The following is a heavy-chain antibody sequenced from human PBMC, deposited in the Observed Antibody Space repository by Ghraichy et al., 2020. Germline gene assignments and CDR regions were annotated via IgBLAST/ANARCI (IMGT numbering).Heavy chain of an antibody. CDR1: GDFFGAGGYS. J-gene: IGHJ4*02. D-gene: IGHD4-17*01. CDR3: ARGAHDYAFDF. CDR2: TYHDGTT. V-gene: IGHV4-30-2*06. Sequence: SETLSLTCAVSGDFFGAGGYSWSCIRQSPGKGLEWVGYTYHDGTTHLNPSLKNRVTILVDKSKNQFSLNLSSLTAADTAVYYCARGAHDYAFDFWGQGAPDTVTS.